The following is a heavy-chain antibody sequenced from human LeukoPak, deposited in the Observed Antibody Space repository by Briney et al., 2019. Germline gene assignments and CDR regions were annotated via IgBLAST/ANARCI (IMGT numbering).Heavy chain of an antibody. V-gene: IGHV3-7*01. Sequence: PGGSLRLSCAASGFTFSSYWMSWVRQAPGKGLEWVANIKQDGSEKYYVDSVKGRFTISRDNAKNSLYLQMNSLRAEDTAVYYCARAGEDSGYDWYQAKFDYWGQGTLVTVSS. J-gene: IGHJ4*02. CDR2: IKQDGSEK. CDR3: ARAGEDSGYDWYQAKFDY. D-gene: IGHD5-12*01. CDR1: GFTFSSYW.